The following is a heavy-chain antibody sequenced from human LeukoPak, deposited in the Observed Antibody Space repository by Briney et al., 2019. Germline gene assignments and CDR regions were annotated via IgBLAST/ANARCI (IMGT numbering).Heavy chain of an antibody. CDR2: IWDNGNNK. V-gene: IGHV3-33*01. J-gene: IGHJ4*02. CDR1: RFSFSRYG. CDR3: ARDRGGDDPIDY. Sequence: PGRSLRLSCAASRFSFSRYGMHWVRQAPGKGLEWVAVIWDNGNNKDYADSVMGRFTISRDNSKNMLYLQMNSLRADDTAVYYCARDRGGDDPIDYWGQGTLVTVSS. D-gene: IGHD2-21*02.